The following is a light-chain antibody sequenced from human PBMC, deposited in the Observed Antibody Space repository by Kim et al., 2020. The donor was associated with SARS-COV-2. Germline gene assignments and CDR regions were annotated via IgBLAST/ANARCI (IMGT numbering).Light chain of an antibody. CDR3: SSFTSSISYV. CDR1: SSDIGSRNY. CDR2: DVS. V-gene: IGLV2-14*03. Sequence: SALTQSASVSGSPGQSIIISCTGSSSDIGSRNYVSWYQQYPGKAPNLMIYDVSRRPSGVSNRFSGSKSGNTASLTISGLQAEDEADYYCSSFTSSISYVFGTGTKVTVL. J-gene: IGLJ1*01.